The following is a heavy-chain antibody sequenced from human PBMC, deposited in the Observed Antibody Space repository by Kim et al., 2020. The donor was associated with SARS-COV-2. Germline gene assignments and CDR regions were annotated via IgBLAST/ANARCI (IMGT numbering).Heavy chain of an antibody. CDR3: ARDGTMLDTAMAPGPFDY. CDR1: GFTFSSYS. CDR2: ISSNSSTI. D-gene: IGHD5-18*01. Sequence: GGSLRLSCAASGFTFSSYSMNWVRQAPGKGLEWVSYISSNSSTIYYADSVKGRFTISSDNAKNSLYLQMNSLRDEDTAVYYCARDGTMLDTAMAPGPFDYWGQGTLVTVSS. V-gene: IGHV3-48*02. J-gene: IGHJ4*02.